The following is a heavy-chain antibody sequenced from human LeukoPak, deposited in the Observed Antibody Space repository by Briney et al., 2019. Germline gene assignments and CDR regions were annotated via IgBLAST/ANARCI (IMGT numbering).Heavy chain of an antibody. CDR2: ISSSSSYI. CDR1: GFTFSSYS. D-gene: IGHD2-15*01. J-gene: IGHJ6*03. V-gene: IGHV3-21*04. CDR3: ARVLRYCSGGNCYSGGLGYMDV. Sequence: PGGSLRLSCGASGFTFSSYSMNWVRQAPGKGLEWVSSISSSSSYIYYADSVKGRFTISRDNAKNSLFLQMNSLRAEDTAVYYCARVLRYCSGGNCYSGGLGYMDVWGKGTTVTISS.